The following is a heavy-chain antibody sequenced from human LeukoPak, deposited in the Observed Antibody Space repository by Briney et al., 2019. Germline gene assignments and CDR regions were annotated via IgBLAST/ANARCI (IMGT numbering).Heavy chain of an antibody. Sequence: SETLSLTCTVSGGSISSGGYYWSWIRQHPGKGLEWIGYIYYSGSTYYNPSLKSRVTISVDTSKNQFSLKLSSVTAADTAVYYCARAAYGYFDYWGQGTLVTVSS. D-gene: IGHD4-17*01. V-gene: IGHV4-31*03. CDR2: IYYSGST. J-gene: IGHJ4*02. CDR3: ARAAYGYFDY. CDR1: GGSISSGGYY.